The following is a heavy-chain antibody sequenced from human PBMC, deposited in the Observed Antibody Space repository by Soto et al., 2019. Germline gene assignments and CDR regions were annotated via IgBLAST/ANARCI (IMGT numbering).Heavy chain of an antibody. V-gene: IGHV5-51*01. CDR1: GYSFTSYW. CDR3: ARQSSYSDYYDSSGLSDH. Sequence: PGESLKISCKGSGYSFTSYWIGWVRQMPGKGLEWMGIIYPGDSDTRYSPSFQGQVTISADKSISTAYLRWSSLKASDTAMYYCARQSSYSDYYDSSGLSDHWGQGTLVTVSS. J-gene: IGHJ4*02. CDR2: IYPGDSDT. D-gene: IGHD3-22*01.